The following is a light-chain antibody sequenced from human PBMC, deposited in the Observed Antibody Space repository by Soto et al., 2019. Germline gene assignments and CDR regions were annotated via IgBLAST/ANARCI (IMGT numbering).Light chain of an antibody. J-gene: IGKJ3*01. CDR2: AAS. V-gene: IGKV1-27*01. CDR1: QGITNS. Sequence: DIQMTQSPSSLSASVGDRVTITCRASQGITNSLAWYQQKPGKVPKLLIYAASTLQSGVPSRFSGSGSGTDFTLSSSSLHPETVATYYCQKYNSAPFTFVPGTKVDIK. CDR3: QKYNSAPFT.